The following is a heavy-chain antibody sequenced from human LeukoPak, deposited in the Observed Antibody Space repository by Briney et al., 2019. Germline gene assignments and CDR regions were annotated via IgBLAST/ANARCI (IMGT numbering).Heavy chain of an antibody. CDR2: IIPIFGTA. V-gene: IGHV1-69*01. CDR3: ARERVDYYYGSGSYYNGNYYYYYMDV. CDR1: GGTFSSYA. J-gene: IGHJ6*03. Sequence: EASVKVSCKASGGTFSSYAISWVRQAPGQGLEWMGGIIPIFGTANYAQKFQGRVTITADESTSTAYMELSSLRSEDTAVYYCARERVDYYYGSGSYYNGNYYYYYMDVWGKGTTVTISS. D-gene: IGHD3-10*01.